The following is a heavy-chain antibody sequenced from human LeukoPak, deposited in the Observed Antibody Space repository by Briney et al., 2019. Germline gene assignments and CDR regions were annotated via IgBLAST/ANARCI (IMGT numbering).Heavy chain of an antibody. Sequence: PGGSLRLSCAASGFTVSSNYMSWVRQAPGKGLEWVSVIYSGGSTYYADSVKGRFPISRDNSKNTLYLQMYSLRAEDTAVYYCAREQWELAYFDYWGQGTLVTVSS. CDR2: IYSGGST. CDR3: AREQWELAYFDY. V-gene: IGHV3-66*01. D-gene: IGHD1-26*01. J-gene: IGHJ4*02. CDR1: GFTVSSNY.